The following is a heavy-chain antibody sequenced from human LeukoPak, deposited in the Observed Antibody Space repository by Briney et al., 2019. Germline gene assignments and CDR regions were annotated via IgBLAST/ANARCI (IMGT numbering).Heavy chain of an antibody. J-gene: IGHJ3*02. V-gene: IGHV4-39*07. CDR3: ASALPTIAALDAFDI. CDR1: GGSIRSSYYY. CDR2: INHSGST. D-gene: IGHD6-13*01. Sequence: PSETLSLTCTVSGGSIRSSYYYWSWIRQPPGKGLEWIGEINHSGSTNYNPSLKSRVTISVDTSKNQFSLKLSSVTAADTAVYYCASALPTIAALDAFDIWGQGTMVTVSS.